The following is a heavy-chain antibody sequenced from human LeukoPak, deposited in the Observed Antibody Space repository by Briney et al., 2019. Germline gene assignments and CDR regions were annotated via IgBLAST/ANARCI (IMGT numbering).Heavy chain of an antibody. CDR3: AREGNPRWLQLSGMDV. Sequence: GGSLRLSCAASGFTFSSYAMSWVRQAPGKGLEWVSAISGSGGSTYYADSVKGRFTISRDNSKNTLYLQMNSLRAEDTAVYYCAREGNPRWLQLSGMDVWGQGTTVTVSS. CDR2: ISGSGGST. CDR1: GFTFSSYA. D-gene: IGHD5-24*01. V-gene: IGHV3-23*01. J-gene: IGHJ6*02.